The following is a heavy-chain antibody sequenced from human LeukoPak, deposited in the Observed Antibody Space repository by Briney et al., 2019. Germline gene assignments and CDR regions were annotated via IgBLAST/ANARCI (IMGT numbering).Heavy chain of an antibody. CDR2: ISSSSSYI. CDR3: AKDGTMVRGPFDY. D-gene: IGHD3-10*01. J-gene: IGHJ4*02. V-gene: IGHV3-21*04. CDR1: GFTFSSYS. Sequence: GGSLRLSCAASGFTFSSYSMNWVRQAPGKGLEWVSSISSSSSYIYYADSVKGRFTISRDNAKNSLYLQMNSLRAEDTAVYYCAKDGTMVRGPFDYWGQGTLVTVSS.